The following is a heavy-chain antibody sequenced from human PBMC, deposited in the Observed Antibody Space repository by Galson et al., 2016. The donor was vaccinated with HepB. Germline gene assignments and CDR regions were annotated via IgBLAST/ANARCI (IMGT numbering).Heavy chain of an antibody. CDR2: IYKSGNT. V-gene: IGHV4-59*01. CDR3: ARGVTGTPYFDF. CDR1: GGSISSYF. Sequence: SETLSLTCNVSGGSISSYFWSWIRQPPGKGLEWIGYIYKSGNTNYSPSLKVRVTVSLDASKNQFSLKLRSVTAADTAVYYCARGVTGTPYFDFWGQGALVTVSS. J-gene: IGHJ4*02. D-gene: IGHD2-21*02.